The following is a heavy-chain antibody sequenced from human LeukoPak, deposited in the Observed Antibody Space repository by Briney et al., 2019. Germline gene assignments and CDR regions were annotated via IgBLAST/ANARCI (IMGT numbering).Heavy chain of an antibody. CDR2: IIPIFGTA. Sequence: ASMKVSCKASGGTFSSYAISWVRQAPGQGLEWMGGIIPIFGTANYAQKFQGRVTVTADESTSTAYMELSSLRSEDTAVYYCARDPSYSRHGQKDCSSTSCYPKQDYEGDDYWGQGTLVTVSS. CDR3: ARDPSYSRHGQKDCSSTSCYPKQDYEGDDY. CDR1: GGTFSSYA. J-gene: IGHJ4*02. D-gene: IGHD2-2*01. V-gene: IGHV1-69*01.